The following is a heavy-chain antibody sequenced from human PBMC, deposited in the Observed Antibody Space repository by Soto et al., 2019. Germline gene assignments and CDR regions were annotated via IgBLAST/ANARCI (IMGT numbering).Heavy chain of an antibody. J-gene: IGHJ5*02. D-gene: IGHD6-6*01. CDR2: TYYRSRFFS. Sequence: PSQTLSLTCAISGDSVSSCSAAWNWIRHSPSGGLEWLGRTYYRSRFFSDYAESVKSRIIINPDTSKNQFSLQLKSVTPEDTAVYYCVRDRYSSSGWFDPWGQATPVTVSS. V-gene: IGHV6-1*01. CDR3: VRDRYSSSGWFDP. CDR1: GDSVSSCSAA.